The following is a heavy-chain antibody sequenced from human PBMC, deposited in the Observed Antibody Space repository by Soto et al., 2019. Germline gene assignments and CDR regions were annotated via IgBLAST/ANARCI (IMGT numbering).Heavy chain of an antibody. J-gene: IGHJ3*01. D-gene: IGHD3-16*01. CDR3: AKTGVRSGLWEALDV. CDR1: GFMFSSEA. V-gene: IGHV3-23*01. Sequence: EVKLLESGGGLVQPGGSLRPSCAASGFMFSSEAMTWVRQVPGKGLQWVALVSGGGGDTHYRDSVKGRFIISRDNSKNTVYLQMNSLRAEDTAVYHCAKTGVRSGLWEALDVWGQGAMVIVSS. CDR2: VSGGGGDT.